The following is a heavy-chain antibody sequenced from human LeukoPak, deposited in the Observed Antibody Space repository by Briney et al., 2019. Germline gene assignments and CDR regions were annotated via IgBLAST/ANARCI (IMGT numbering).Heavy chain of an antibody. CDR3: ARDDYGDYGIANWFDP. J-gene: IGHJ5*02. V-gene: IGHV1-2*02. Sequence: ASVKVSCKASGYTFTGDYMHWVRQAPGQGLEWMGWINPNSGGTNYAQKFQGRVTMTRDTSISTAYMELSRLRSDDTAVYYCARDDYGDYGIANWFDPWGQGTLVTVSS. CDR2: INPNSGGT. CDR1: GYTFTGDY. D-gene: IGHD4-17*01.